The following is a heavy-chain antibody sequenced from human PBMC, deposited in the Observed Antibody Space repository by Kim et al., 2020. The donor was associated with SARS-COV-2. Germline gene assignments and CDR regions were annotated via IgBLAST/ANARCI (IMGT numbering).Heavy chain of an antibody. CDR1: GFTFSSFE. J-gene: IGHJ4*02. CDR3: ARDQDGLPIDY. CDR2: ISRSASVI. Sequence: GGSLRHSCAASGFTFSSFEMNWVRQAPGKGLEWVSYISRSASVIYYADSVKGRFTISRDNTKNSLYLQMNSLRAEDTAIYYCARDQDGLPIDYWGQGTLVTVSS. V-gene: IGHV3-48*03. D-gene: IGHD3-10*01.